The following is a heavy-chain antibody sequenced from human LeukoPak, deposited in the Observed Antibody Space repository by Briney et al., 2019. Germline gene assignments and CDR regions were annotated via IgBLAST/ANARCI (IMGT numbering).Heavy chain of an antibody. V-gene: IGHV4-59*01. CDR3: AREFSV. Sequence: TSETLSLTCTVSGGSISSYYWSWIRQPPGKGLEWIGLMYSSGSTNYNPSLKSRVTILLDTSKNQFSLKLSSVTAADTAVYYCAREFSVWGQGTLVTVSS. J-gene: IGHJ4*02. D-gene: IGHD3-10*01. CDR1: GGSISSYY. CDR2: MYSSGST.